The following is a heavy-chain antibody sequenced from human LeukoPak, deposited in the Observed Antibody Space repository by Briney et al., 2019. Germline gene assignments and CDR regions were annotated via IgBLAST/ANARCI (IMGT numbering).Heavy chain of an antibody. CDR3: AKVGYYGMDV. CDR1: GFTFNYYW. V-gene: IGHV3-7*03. CDR2: IKQDGSEQ. J-gene: IGHJ6*02. Sequence: PGGSLRLSCAASGFTFNYYWMSWVRQAPGKGPEWVANIKQDGSEQYYVDSVEGRFTISRDNAKNSLYLQMNSLRAEDTAVYYCAKVGYYGMDVWGQGTTVTVSS.